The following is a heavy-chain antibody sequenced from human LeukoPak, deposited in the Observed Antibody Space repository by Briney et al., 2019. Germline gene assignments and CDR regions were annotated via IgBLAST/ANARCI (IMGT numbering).Heavy chain of an antibody. Sequence: SQTLSLTCAISGDSVSSNIAAWNWIRQSPSRGLEWLGRTYYRSKWSTDYAVSVKSPITINPDTSKNQFSLQLSSVTPDDTAVYYCARGGRWSDGFSFDYWGQGTLVTVSS. J-gene: IGHJ4*02. CDR2: TYYRSKWST. CDR3: ARGGRWSDGFSFDY. V-gene: IGHV6-1*01. CDR1: GDSVSSNIAA. D-gene: IGHD1-26*01.